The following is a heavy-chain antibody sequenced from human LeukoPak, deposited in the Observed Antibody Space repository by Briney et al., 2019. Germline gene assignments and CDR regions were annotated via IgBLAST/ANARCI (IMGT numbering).Heavy chain of an antibody. CDR2: IYYSGST. CDR3: ARGRYSYGFDY. D-gene: IGHD5-18*01. CDR1: GGSISSYY. V-gene: IGHV4-59*12. J-gene: IGHJ4*02. Sequence: PSETLSLTCTVSGGSISSYYWSWIRQPPGKGLEWIGYIYYSGSTNYNPSLKSRVTISVDKSKNQFSLKLSSVTAADTAVYYCARGRYSYGFDYWGQGTLVTVSS.